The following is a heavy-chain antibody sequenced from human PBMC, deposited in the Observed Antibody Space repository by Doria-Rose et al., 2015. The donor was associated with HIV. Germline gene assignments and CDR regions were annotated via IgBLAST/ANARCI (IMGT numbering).Heavy chain of an antibody. V-gene: IGHV2-26*01. CDR3: ARIKSSRWYHKYYFDF. Sequence: QITLKESGPVLVKPTETLTLTCTVSGVSLSSPGMGVSWIRQPPGKALEWLANIFSDDERSYQSSLNSRLAISRGTSKSQVVLTMTDMDPVDTATYYCARIKSSRWYHKYYFDFWGQGTLFIVSA. CDR1: GVSLSSPGMG. D-gene: IGHD6-13*01. CDR2: IFSDDER. J-gene: IGHJ4*02.